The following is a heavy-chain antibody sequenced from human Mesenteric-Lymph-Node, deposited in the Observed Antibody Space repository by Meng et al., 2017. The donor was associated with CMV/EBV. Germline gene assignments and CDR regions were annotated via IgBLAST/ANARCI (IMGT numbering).Heavy chain of an antibody. V-gene: IGHV3-66*02. Sequence: GGSLRLSCAASGFTVSSNYMSWVRQAPGKGLEWASVIYSGGSTYYADSVKGRFTISRDNSKNTLYLQMNSLRAEDTAVYYCARRAPSLYGMDVWGQGTTVTVSS. CDR2: IYSGGST. CDR3: ARRAPSLYGMDV. CDR1: GFTVSSNY. J-gene: IGHJ6*02.